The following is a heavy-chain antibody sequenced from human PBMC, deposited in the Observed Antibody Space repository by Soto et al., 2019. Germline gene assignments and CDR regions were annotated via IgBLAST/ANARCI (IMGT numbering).Heavy chain of an antibody. CDR1: GGSISSGDYY. D-gene: IGHD2-21*02. CDR2: IYYSGST. CDR3: AMVFVVVTAIPGWCDP. V-gene: IGHV4-30-4*01. Sequence: SETLSLTCTVSGGSISSGDYYWSWIRQPPGKGLEWIGYIYYSGSTYYNPSLKSRVTISVDTSKNQFSLKLSSVTAADTAVYYCAMVFVVVTAIPGWCDPWGQGTRVTVSS. J-gene: IGHJ5*02.